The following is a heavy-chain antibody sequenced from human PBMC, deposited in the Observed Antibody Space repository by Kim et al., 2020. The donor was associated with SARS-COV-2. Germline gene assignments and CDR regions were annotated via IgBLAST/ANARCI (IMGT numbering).Heavy chain of an antibody. V-gene: IGHV3-21*01. CDR1: GFTFSSYS. D-gene: IGHD4-17*01. CDR2: ISSSSSYI. Sequence: GGSLRLSCAASGFTFSSYSMNWVRQAPGKGLEGVSSISSSSSYIYYADSVKGRFTISRDNAKNSLYLQMNSLRAEDTAVYYCARDRYGGIRAFDIWGQGTMVTVSS. J-gene: IGHJ3*02. CDR3: ARDRYGGIRAFDI.